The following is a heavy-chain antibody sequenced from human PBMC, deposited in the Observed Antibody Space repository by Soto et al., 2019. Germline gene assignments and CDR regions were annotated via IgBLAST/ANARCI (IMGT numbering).Heavy chain of an antibody. CDR1: GYTFSDYY. Sequence: QVQLVQSGAEVKKPGASVKVSCKASGYTFSDYYMHWVRQAPGQGLEWMGWINANSGGTTYAQKFPGRVTMPRDTSTSTAYMELSRLSSDDTAIYYCARLQIEVAGSNWGQGTLVTVSS. D-gene: IGHD6-19*01. CDR2: INANSGGT. V-gene: IGHV1-2*02. J-gene: IGHJ4*02. CDR3: ARLQIEVAGSN.